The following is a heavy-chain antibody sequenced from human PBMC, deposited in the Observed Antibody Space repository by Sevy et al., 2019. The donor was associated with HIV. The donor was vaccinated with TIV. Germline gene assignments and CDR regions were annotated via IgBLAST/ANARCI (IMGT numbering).Heavy chain of an antibody. J-gene: IGHJ5*02. CDR1: GFKFDDYA. D-gene: IGHD6-6*01. CDR3: ARDGGTYSTSSSGFVH. CDR2: INWNGEGK. Sequence: GGSLRLSCVASGFKFDDYAMHWVRQTPGKGLEWVSGINWNGEGKGYADSVKGRFTISRDNGKNSQFLEMNSLREEDTGFYFCARDGGTYSTSSSGFVHWGQGTPVTVSS. V-gene: IGHV3-9*01.